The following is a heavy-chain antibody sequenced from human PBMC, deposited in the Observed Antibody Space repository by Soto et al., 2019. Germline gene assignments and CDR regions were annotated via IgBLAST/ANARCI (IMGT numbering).Heavy chain of an antibody. CDR2: ISSSSSYI. CDR3: ARDPSQLAQGAFDI. Sequence: GGSLRLSCAASGFTFSSYSMNWVRQAPGKGLEWVSSISSSSSYIYYADSVKGRFTISRDNAKNSLYLQMNSLRAEDTAVYYCARDPSQLAQGAFDIWGQGTMVTVSS. J-gene: IGHJ3*02. D-gene: IGHD6-13*01. CDR1: GFTFSSYS. V-gene: IGHV3-21*01.